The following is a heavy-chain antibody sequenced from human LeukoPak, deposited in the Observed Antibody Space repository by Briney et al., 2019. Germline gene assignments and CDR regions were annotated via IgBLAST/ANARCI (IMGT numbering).Heavy chain of an antibody. V-gene: IGHV4-59*01. CDR2: IYYNGNT. Sequence: SETLSLTCSVTDGSINSYYWNWIRRPPGKGLEWIGYIYYNGNTNYSPSLKSRVTMSVDTSKSLFSLKVSSVTAADTAVYYCARGRSNYYGMDVWGQGTTVTVSS. J-gene: IGHJ6*02. D-gene: IGHD1-26*01. CDR3: ARGRSNYYGMDV. CDR1: DGSINSYY.